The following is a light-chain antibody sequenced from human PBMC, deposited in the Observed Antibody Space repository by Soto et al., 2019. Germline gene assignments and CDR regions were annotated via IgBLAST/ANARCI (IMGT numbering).Light chain of an antibody. V-gene: IGKV3-20*01. Sequence: EIVLTQSPGTLSLSPGERATLSCRASQSFSSNYLGWYQQKPGQAPRLLIYGASTRATGVPDRFSGGGSGTDFTLTISRLEPEDFAVYYCQQYGSSPLTFGGGTKVDI. CDR2: GAS. CDR3: QQYGSSPLT. CDR1: QSFSSNY. J-gene: IGKJ4*01.